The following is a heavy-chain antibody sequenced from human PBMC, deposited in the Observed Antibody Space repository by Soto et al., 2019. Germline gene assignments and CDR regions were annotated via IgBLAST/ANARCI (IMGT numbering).Heavy chain of an antibody. CDR1: GFTFSSYA. CDR2: ISGSGGST. Sequence: EVQLLESGGGLVQPGGSLRLSCAASGFTFSSYAMSWVRQAPGKGLEWVSAISGSGGSTYYADSVKGRFTISRDNSKNTLYLQLNSLRGEDTAVYYCAKAQDGGNGPPAAWIPGYYYYGMDVWGQGSTVTVSS. J-gene: IGHJ6*02. V-gene: IGHV3-23*01. CDR3: AKAQDGGNGPPAAWIPGYYYYGMDV. D-gene: IGHD2-15*01.